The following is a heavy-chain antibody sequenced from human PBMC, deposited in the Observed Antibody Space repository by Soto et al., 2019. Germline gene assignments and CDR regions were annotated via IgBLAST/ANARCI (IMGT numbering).Heavy chain of an antibody. CDR1: GFTFSDYY. J-gene: IGHJ4*02. Sequence: QVQLLESGGGLVKPGGSLRLSCAASGFTFSDYYMSWIRLAPGKGLECVAYISVSSTYANYADSVEGRFTISRDNAKNSLFLQLTSLIVEDTAVYYCARGVRYYSSEKPANFDYWCQGALVTVSS. V-gene: IGHV3-11*05. CDR3: ARGVRYYSSEKPANFDY. D-gene: IGHD3-10*01. CDR2: ISVSSTYA.